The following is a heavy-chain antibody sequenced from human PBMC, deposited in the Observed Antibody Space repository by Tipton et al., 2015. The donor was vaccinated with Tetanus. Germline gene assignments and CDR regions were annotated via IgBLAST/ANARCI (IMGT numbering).Heavy chain of an antibody. CDR3: AGRKGFYRPFDY. Sequence: SLTCTIFGGSVSSGSYYWAWIRQPPGRGLEYIGYILYGGGTHYNPSLKSRVTVSADPSQNQFSLKLTSVTAADTAVYYCAGRKGFYRPFDYWGQGHLVTLSS. J-gene: IGHJ4*02. D-gene: IGHD1-14*01. CDR1: GGSVSSGSYY. V-gene: IGHV4-61*01. CDR2: ILYGGGT.